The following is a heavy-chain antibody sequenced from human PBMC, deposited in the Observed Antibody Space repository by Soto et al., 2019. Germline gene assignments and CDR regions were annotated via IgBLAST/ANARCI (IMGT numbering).Heavy chain of an antibody. J-gene: IGHJ4*02. CDR1: GGSISNYY. CDR3: ARDHPHSYGIYYFDY. Sequence: SETLSLTCTVSGGSISNYYWSWIRQPPGKGLEWIGYIYSSGSTNYNPSLKSRVTISADMSKNQVSLKLTSVTAADTAVYYCARDHPHSYGIYYFDYWGQGTLVTVSS. CDR2: IYSSGST. D-gene: IGHD5-18*01. V-gene: IGHV4-59*01.